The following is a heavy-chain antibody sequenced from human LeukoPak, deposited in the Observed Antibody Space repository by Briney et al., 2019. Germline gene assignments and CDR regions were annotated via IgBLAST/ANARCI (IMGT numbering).Heavy chain of an antibody. V-gene: IGHV3-23*01. J-gene: IGHJ4*02. CDR3: AKVGYSYGYYFDY. D-gene: IGHD5-18*01. Sequence: GGSLRLSCAASGFTFSSYAMSWVRQAPGKGLEWVSAISGSGGNTYYADSVKGRFTISRDNSKNTLYLQMNSLRAEDTAVYYCAKVGYSYGYYFDYWGQGTLVTVSS. CDR2: ISGSGGNT. CDR1: GFTFSSYA.